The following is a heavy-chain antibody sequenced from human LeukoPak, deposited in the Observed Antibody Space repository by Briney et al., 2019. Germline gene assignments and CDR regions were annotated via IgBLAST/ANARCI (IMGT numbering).Heavy chain of an antibody. J-gene: IGHJ4*02. Sequence: ASVKVSCKASGYTFTGYYMHWVRQAPGQGLEWMGWINPNSGGTNYAQKFQGRVTMTRDTSISTAYMELSRLRSDATAVYYCASRGVFDSSSSELGVVDYWGQGTLVTVSS. D-gene: IGHD6-13*01. V-gene: IGHV1-2*02. CDR3: ASRGVFDSSSSELGVVDY. CDR1: GYTFTGYY. CDR2: INPNSGGT.